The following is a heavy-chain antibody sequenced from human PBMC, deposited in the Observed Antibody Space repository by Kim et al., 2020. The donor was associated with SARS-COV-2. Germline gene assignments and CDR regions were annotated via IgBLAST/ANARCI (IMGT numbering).Heavy chain of an antibody. Sequence: SVKVSCQASGGTLNNYGVTWVRQAPGQGLEWMGGIIPAFGTAEYAQRFQVRVTITADGSTSTVYMQLSSLRAEDTAVYYCAGVGYCSLTGCNRGAFDIWGQGTMVTVSS. J-gene: IGHJ3*02. CDR1: GGTLNNYG. CDR2: IIPAFGTA. V-gene: IGHV1-69*13. CDR3: AGVGYCSLTGCNRGAFDI. D-gene: IGHD2-15*01.